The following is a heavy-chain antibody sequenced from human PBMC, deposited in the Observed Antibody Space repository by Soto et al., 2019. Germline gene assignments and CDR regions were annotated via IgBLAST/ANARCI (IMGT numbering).Heavy chain of an antibody. CDR3: ARYNSNDRGYDHYYYYYGMEV. V-gene: IGHV1-46*01. CDR2: INPSGGST. J-gene: IGHJ6*02. CDR1: GYSFTRYY. Sequence: SVNVSRKASGYSFTRYYMHWVRQDHGQGLEWMGIINPSGGSTSYAQKFQGRVTMTRDTSTSTVYMELSSLRSEDTAVYYCARYNSNDRGYDHYYYYYGMEVWGQGTTGTVSS. D-gene: IGHD5-12*01.